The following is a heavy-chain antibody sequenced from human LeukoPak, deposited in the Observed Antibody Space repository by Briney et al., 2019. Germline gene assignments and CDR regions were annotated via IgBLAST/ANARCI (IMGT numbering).Heavy chain of an antibody. V-gene: IGHV3-74*01. CDR1: GFAFGSCW. D-gene: IGHD5-24*01. Sequence: PGGSLRLSCAASGFAFGSCWMLWVRQAAWKGLVWVSRINPNGTTTIFADSVRGRFAVSRDNAKNTLFLQMNSLRAEDTAVYYCASGDDYNPKRPGVPDSWGQGTLVTVSS. J-gene: IGHJ5*02. CDR3: ASGDDYNPKRPGVPDS. CDR2: INPNGTTT.